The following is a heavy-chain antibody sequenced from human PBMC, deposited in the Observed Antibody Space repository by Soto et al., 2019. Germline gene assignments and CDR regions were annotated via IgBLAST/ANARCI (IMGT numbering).Heavy chain of an antibody. V-gene: IGHV4-31*03. CDR1: GGSISSGGYY. CDR3: AVQVPAAIGVDY. D-gene: IGHD2-2*02. Sequence: QVQLQESGPGLVKPSQTLSLTCTVSGGSISSGGYYWSWIRQHPGKGLEWIGYIYYSGSTYYNPSLKSRVTISGDTSKNQFSLKLSSVTAADTAVYYCAVQVPAAIGVDYWGQGTLVTVSS. CDR2: IYYSGST. J-gene: IGHJ4*02.